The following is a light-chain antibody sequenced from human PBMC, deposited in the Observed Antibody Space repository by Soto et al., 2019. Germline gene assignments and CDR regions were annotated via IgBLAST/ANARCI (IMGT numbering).Light chain of an antibody. CDR2: DVS. CDR3: SSYTSSSTLV. V-gene: IGLV2-14*01. J-gene: IGLJ2*01. CDR1: SSDVGDYNY. Sequence: QSVLTQPASVSGSPGQSITISCTGTSSDVGDYNYVSWYQQHPGKAPKLMIYDVSNRPSGVSNRFSGSKSGNTASLTVSGLQAEDEADYYYSSYTSSSTLVFGGGTKLTVL.